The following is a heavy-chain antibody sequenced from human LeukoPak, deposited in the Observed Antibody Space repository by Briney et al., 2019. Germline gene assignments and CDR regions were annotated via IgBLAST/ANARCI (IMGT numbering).Heavy chain of an antibody. CDR2: FDPEDGET. V-gene: IGHV1-24*01. CDR1: GYTLTELS. CDR3: ATDSGPSGIYYYGMDV. D-gene: IGHD1-14*01. J-gene: IGHJ6*02. Sequence: ASVKVSCKVSGYTLTELSMQWVRQAPGKGLEWMGGFDPEDGETIYAQKFQGRVTMTEATSTDTAYMELSSLRSEDTAVYYCATDSGPSGIYYYGMDVWGQGTTVTVSS.